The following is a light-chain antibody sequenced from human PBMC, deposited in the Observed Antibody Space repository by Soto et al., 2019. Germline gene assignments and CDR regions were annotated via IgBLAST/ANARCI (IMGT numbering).Light chain of an antibody. Sequence: QSVLTEPPSVSGSPGQSVTISCTGTSSDVGGYKYVSWYQQHPGKVPKLMIYEVSNRPSGVSNRFSGSKSGNTASLTISGLQAEDEADYYCSSYTSSITLVFGTGTKLTVL. CDR3: SSYTSSITLV. J-gene: IGLJ1*01. CDR1: SSDVGGYKY. CDR2: EVS. V-gene: IGLV2-14*01.